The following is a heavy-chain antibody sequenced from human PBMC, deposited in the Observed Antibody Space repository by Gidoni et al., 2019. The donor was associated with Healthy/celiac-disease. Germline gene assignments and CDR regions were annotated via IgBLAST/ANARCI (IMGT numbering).Heavy chain of an antibody. V-gene: IGHV3-21*01. CDR3: ARDQQQLDLGYYYGMDV. CDR1: GFTFSSYS. J-gene: IGHJ6*02. D-gene: IGHD6-13*01. CDR2: ISSSSSYI. Sequence: EVQLVESGGGLVKPGGSLRLSCAASGFTFSSYSMNWVRPARGKGLEWVSSISSSSSYIYYADAVKGRFTISRDNAKNSLYLKMNSRRAEDTAVYYCARDQQQLDLGYYYGMDVWGQGTTVTVSS.